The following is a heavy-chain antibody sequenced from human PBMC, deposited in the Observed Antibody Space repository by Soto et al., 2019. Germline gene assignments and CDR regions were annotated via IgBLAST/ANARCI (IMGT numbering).Heavy chain of an antibody. CDR2: IYYSGST. V-gene: IGHV4-59*08. Sequence: QVQLQESGPGLVKPSETLSLTCTVSGGSISSYYWSWIRQPPGKGLEWIGYIYYSGSTNYNPSLKSRVTISVDTSKNQFSLKLSSVTAADTAVYYCARHSPYCSGGSCYGSSRYYYYYYMDVWGKGTTVTVSS. CDR1: GGSISSYY. J-gene: IGHJ6*03. CDR3: ARHSPYCSGGSCYGSSRYYYYYYMDV. D-gene: IGHD2-15*01.